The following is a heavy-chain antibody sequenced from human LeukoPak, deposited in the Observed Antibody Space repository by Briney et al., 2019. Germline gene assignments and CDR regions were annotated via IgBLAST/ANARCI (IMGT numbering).Heavy chain of an antibody. CDR2: VSYDGSDN. D-gene: IGHD6-19*01. CDR1: GFTFSSYD. V-gene: IGHV3-30*18. CDR3: AKWSTNSGWYLGASDI. J-gene: IGHJ3*02. Sequence: GGSLRLSCAASGFTFSSYDMHWVRQAPGKGLEWVAVVSYDGSDNYYADSVKGRFTISRDNSKNTLYLQMNSLRAEDTAVYYCAKWSTNSGWYLGASDIWGQGTMVTVSS.